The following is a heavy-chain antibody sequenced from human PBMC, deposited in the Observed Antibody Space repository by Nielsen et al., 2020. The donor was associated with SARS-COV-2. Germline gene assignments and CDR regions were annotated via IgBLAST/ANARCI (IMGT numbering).Heavy chain of an antibody. Sequence: TLSLTCTVSGGSISSGGYYWTWIRQPAGKGLEWIGSLFATGNTDYNPSLQSRVTISVDTSKNQFSLKPKFGTAAASAVYYCARAPDIVLLPTAIATWGQGTMVPVSS. D-gene: IGHD2-2*01. CDR2: LFATGNT. CDR3: ARAPDIVLLPTAIAT. CDR1: GGSISSGGYY. V-gene: IGHV4-61*02. J-gene: IGHJ3*01.